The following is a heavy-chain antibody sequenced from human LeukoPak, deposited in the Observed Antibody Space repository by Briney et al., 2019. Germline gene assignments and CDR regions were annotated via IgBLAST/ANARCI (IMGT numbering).Heavy chain of an antibody. J-gene: IGHJ4*02. Sequence: GGSLRLSCAASGFSFSEYWMHWVRQAPGKGLVWVSRIISDGTGASYADSVKGRFTISRDNSKNTVYLQMNSLRVEDTAVYYCAKSLYGGCDYWGQGTVVTVSS. V-gene: IGHV3-74*01. CDR1: GFSFSEYW. D-gene: IGHD3-16*02. CDR2: IISDGTGA. CDR3: AKSLYGGCDY.